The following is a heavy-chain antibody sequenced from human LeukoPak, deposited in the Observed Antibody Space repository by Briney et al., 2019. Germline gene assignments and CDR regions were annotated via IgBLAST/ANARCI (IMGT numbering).Heavy chain of an antibody. CDR3: TAVSGWYDYYGMDV. D-gene: IGHD6-19*01. J-gene: IGHJ6*02. CDR2: IKSKTDGGTT. Sequence: PGRSLRLSCTASGFTFGDYAMSWVRQAPGKGLEWVGRIKSKTDGGTTDYAAPVKGRFTISRDDSKNTLYLQMNSLKTEDTAVYYCTAVSGWYDYYGMDVWGQGTTVTVSS. V-gene: IGHV3-15*01. CDR1: GFTFGDYA.